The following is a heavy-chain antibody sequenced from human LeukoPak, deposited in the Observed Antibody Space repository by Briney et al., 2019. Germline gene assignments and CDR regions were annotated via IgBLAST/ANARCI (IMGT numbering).Heavy chain of an antibody. J-gene: IGHJ6*02. CDR1: GGSISSSSYY. D-gene: IGHD3-10*01. Sequence: SETLSLTCTVSGGSISSSSYYWGWIRQPPGKGLEWIGSIYYSGSTYYNPSLKSRVTISVDTSKNQFSLKLSSVTAADTAVYYCAGQGVSSGSYFEHYYYYYGMDVWGQGTTVTVSS. CDR2: IYYSGST. CDR3: AGQGVSSGSYFEHYYYYYGMDV. V-gene: IGHV4-39*01.